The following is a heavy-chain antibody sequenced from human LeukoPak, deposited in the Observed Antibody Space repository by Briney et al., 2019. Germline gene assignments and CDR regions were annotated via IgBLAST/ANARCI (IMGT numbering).Heavy chain of an antibody. CDR1: GYTFTSYG. D-gene: IGHD6-13*01. Sequence: ASVKVSCKASGYTFTSYGISWVRQAPGQGLEWMGWISAYNGNTNYAQKLRGRVTMTTDTSTSTAYMELRSLRSDDTAVYYCARDPPLAAALLFYYYYYGMDVWGQGTTVTVSS. CDR2: ISAYNGNT. CDR3: ARDPPLAAALLFYYYYYGMDV. V-gene: IGHV1-18*01. J-gene: IGHJ6*02.